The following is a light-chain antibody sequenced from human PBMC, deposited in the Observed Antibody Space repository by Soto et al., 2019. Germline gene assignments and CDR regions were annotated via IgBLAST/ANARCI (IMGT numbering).Light chain of an antibody. CDR2: SAS. J-gene: IGKJ4*01. CDR1: QSISKY. Sequence: DIQMTQSLSSLSASVGDRVTITCRASQSISKYLNWYQQKPGKAPKLLMYSASSLLSGVPSRFSGTGSGTDFTLTISSLQPEDFATYYCQQSNSVPFTFGGGTAVEIE. V-gene: IGKV1-39*01. CDR3: QQSNSVPFT.